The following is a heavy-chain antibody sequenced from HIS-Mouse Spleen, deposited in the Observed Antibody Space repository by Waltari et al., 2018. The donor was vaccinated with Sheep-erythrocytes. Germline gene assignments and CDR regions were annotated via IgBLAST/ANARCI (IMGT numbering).Heavy chain of an antibody. J-gene: IGHJ3*02. D-gene: IGHD7-27*01. CDR2: ISWNSGSI. V-gene: IGHV3-9*01. CDR1: GFTFDDYA. Sequence: EVQLVESGGGLVQPGRSLRLSCSASGFTFDDYAMHWVRQAPGKGLEWVSGISWNSGSIGYADSVKGRFTISRDNAKNSLYLQMNSLRAEDTALYYCAKDILTGGGDAFDIWGQGTMVTVSS. CDR3: AKDILTGGGDAFDI.